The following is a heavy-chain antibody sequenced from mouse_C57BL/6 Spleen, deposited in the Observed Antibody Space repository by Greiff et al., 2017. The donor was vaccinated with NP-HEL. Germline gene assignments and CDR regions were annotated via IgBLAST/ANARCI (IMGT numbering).Heavy chain of an antibody. Sequence: QVQLKESGAELVRPGASVTLSCKASGYTFTDYEMHWVKQTPVHGLEWIGAIDPETGGTAYNQKFKGKAILTADKSSSTAYMELRSLTSEDSAGYYCTSTTVNDYWGQGTTLTVSS. CDR1: GYTFTDYE. V-gene: IGHV1-15*01. CDR2: IDPETGGT. D-gene: IGHD1-1*01. J-gene: IGHJ2*01. CDR3: TSTTVNDY.